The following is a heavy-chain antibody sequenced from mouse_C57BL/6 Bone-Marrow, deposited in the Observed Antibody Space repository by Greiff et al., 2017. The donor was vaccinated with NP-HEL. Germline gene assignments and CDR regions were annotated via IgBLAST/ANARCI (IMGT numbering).Heavy chain of an antibody. D-gene: IGHD1-1*01. CDR2: INPSRGYT. CDR3: ARLLRDYYAMDY. Sequence: QVQLQQSGAELARPGASVKMSCKASGYTFTSYTMHWVKQRPGQGLEWIGYINPSRGYTKYNQKFKDKATLTADKSSSTAYMQLSSLTSEDSAVYYCARLLRDYYAMDYWGQGTSITVSS. J-gene: IGHJ4*01. V-gene: IGHV1-4*01. CDR1: GYTFTSYT.